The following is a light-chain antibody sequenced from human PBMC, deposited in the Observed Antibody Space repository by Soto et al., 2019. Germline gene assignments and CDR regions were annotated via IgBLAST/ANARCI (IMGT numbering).Light chain of an antibody. CDR1: SSDIGGYNL. Sequence: QSALTQPASVSGSPGQSITISCNGSSSDIGGYNLVSWYQQHPGKAPKLVIFEVFKRPSGVSDRFSASKSANTASLTISGLQAEDEADYSCCSYAGDDTLGVRFGGGTKLTVL. CDR3: CSYAGDDTLGVR. V-gene: IGLV2-23*02. CDR2: EVF. J-gene: IGLJ2*01.